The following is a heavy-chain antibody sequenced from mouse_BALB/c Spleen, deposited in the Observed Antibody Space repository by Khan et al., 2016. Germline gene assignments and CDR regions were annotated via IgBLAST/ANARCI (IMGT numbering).Heavy chain of an antibody. CDR3: TRLYYGDCSDY. Sequence: EVKLLESGGGLVQPGGSLKLSCAASGFDFSGYWMSWVRQAPGKGLEWIGEINPDSSTINYAPSLKGKTIISRDYAKNTLYLRRNKVSSGDTALYYYTRLYYGDCSDYWGPGTILTVSS. CDR1: GFDFSGYW. V-gene: IGHV4-1*02. D-gene: IGHD1-1*01. J-gene: IGHJ2*01. CDR2: INPDSSTI.